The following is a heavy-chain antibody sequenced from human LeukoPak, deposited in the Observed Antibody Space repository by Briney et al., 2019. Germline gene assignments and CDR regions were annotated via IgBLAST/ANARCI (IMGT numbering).Heavy chain of an antibody. CDR3: ARVPMVRGIVTDAFDI. CDR1: GFTFSSYS. J-gene: IGHJ3*02. D-gene: IGHD3-10*01. Sequence: GGSLRLSCAASGFTFSSYSMNWVRQAPGKGLEWVSSISTSSIYIYYADSMKGRFTISRDNAKNSLYLQMNSLRVEDTAIYYCARVPMVRGIVTDAFDIWGQGTMVTVSS. CDR2: ISTSSIYI. V-gene: IGHV3-21*01.